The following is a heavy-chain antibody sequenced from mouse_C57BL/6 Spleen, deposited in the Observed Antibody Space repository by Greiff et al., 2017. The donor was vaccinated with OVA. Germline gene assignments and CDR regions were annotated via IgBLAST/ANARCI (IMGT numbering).Heavy chain of an antibody. V-gene: IGHV14-4*01. D-gene: IGHD1-1*01. J-gene: IGHJ1*03. CDR3: TTHYYGSRGPYWYFDV. CDR2: IDPENGDT. CDR1: GFNIKDDY. Sequence: EVQLQQSGAELVRPGASVKLSCTASGFNIKDDYMHWVKQRPEQGLEWIGWIDPENGDTEYASKFQGKATITADTSSNTAYLQLSSLTSEDTAVYYGTTHYYGSRGPYWYFDVWGTGTTVTVSS.